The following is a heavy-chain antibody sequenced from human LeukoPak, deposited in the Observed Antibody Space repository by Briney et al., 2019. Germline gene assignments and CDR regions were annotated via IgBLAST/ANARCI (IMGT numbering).Heavy chain of an antibody. CDR1: GGSISSYY. D-gene: IGHD2-2*02. CDR3: ARAQIGDCSSTGCYTADYFDY. J-gene: IGHJ4*02. V-gene: IGHV4-59*01. CDR2: IYYSGST. Sequence: PSETLSLTCTVSGGSISSYYWSWIRQPPGKGLEWSGYIYYSGSTNYNPSLKSRVTISVDTSKNQFSLKLSSVTAADTAVYYCARAQIGDCSSTGCYTADYFDYWGQGTLVTVSS.